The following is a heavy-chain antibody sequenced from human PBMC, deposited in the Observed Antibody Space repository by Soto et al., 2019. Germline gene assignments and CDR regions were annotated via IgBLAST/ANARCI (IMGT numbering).Heavy chain of an antibody. CDR2: ISHRGKT. D-gene: IGHD1-26*01. J-gene: IGHJ3*02. CDR3: ERARNSGRRPDAFDI. Sequence: AETLSLTCTVSDYSIGSGYYWGWSRQPPGEGLGGVGSISHRGKTNYNASVKSRVTMSVDTSRNQFSLKLSSVIAADTAVYYCERARNSGRRPDAFDIWGQGTMVTVS. V-gene: IGHV4-38-2*02. CDR1: DYSIGSGYY.